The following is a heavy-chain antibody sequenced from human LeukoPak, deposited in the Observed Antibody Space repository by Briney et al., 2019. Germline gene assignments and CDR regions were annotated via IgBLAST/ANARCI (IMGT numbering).Heavy chain of an antibody. CDR2: IYTSGST. V-gene: IGHV4-4*07. J-gene: IGHJ5*02. D-gene: IGHD1-26*01. Sequence: PSETLSLTYTVPGGSISSYYWSWIRQPAGKGLEWIGRIYTSGSTNYNPSLKSRVTMSVDTSKNQFSLKLSSVTAADTAVYYCARGTTIVGATRGKWFDPWGQGTLVTVSS. CDR3: ARGTTIVGATRGKWFDP. CDR1: GGSISSYY.